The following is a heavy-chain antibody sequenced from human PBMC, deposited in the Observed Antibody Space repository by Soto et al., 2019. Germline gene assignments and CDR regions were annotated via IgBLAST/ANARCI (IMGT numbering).Heavy chain of an antibody. V-gene: IGHV1-69*19. CDR3: AREVQVHTPAFVY. CDR1: GGTFNTYA. D-gene: IGHD3-10*01. CDR2: ISPMFGAA. J-gene: IGHJ4*02. Sequence: QVQLVQSGAEMKKPGSPVKVSCQSSGGTFNTYAMNWVRQAPGQGPEWMGDISPMFGAANYAPKFQGRVTITADESTGTSYMQVSSLTSEDTALYFCAREVQVHTPAFVYWGQGTLVTVSS.